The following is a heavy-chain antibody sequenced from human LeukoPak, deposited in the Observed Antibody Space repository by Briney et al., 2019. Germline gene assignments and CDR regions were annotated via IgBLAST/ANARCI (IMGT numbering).Heavy chain of an antibody. J-gene: IGHJ1*01. Sequence: SQTLSLTCAVSGGSISSGGYSWSWIRQPPGKGLEWIGYIYHSGSTYYNPSLKSRVTISVDRSKNQFSLELSSVTAADTAVYYCARGDDSSGYVYFQHWGQGTLVTVSS. CDR1: GGSISSGGYS. V-gene: IGHV4-30-2*01. CDR3: ARGDDSSGYVYFQH. D-gene: IGHD3-22*01. CDR2: IYHSGST.